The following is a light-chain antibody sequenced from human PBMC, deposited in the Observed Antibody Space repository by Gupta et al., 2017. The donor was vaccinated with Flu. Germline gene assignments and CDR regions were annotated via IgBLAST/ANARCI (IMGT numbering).Light chain of an antibody. CDR2: GKN. J-gene: IGLJ3*02. Sequence: VTIYCTGSSYNIGAGYDVHCYQQLPGAAPKLLICGKNNRPSGVPDRFSGSRSDTSASLSIAGVHAEEEADYDCQYHDRGLSGWVFGGGTKLTVL. V-gene: IGLV1-40*01. CDR1: SYNIGAGYD. CDR3: QYHDRGLSGWV.